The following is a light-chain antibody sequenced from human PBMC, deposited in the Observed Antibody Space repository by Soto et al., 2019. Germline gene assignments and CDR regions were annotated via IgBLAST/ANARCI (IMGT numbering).Light chain of an antibody. J-gene: IGKJ2*01. CDR3: LQHSDYPFT. Sequence: DIQVTQSPSSLSASVGDRVIITCRASQGIRDALGWYQQKPGKVPKRLIYSASSLQNGVPSRFSGSGSETVFTLTISSLQPEDFATYFCLQHSDYPFTFGQGTRLEI. CDR2: SAS. CDR1: QGIRDA. V-gene: IGKV1-17*01.